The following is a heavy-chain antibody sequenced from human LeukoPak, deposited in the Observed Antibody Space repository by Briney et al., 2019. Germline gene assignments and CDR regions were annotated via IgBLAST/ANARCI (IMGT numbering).Heavy chain of an antibody. Sequence: GGSLRLSCAASGFTFNIYSMHWVRQAPGKGLEGVSYIDSTSSTVYYADSVKDRFTLSRDNTKNSLYLQMSSLSDEDTAVYVCARDAYSDHTRHNYFENWGQGTLVTVSS. CDR1: GFTFNIYS. CDR2: IDSTSSTV. V-gene: IGHV3-48*02. J-gene: IGHJ4*02. D-gene: IGHD4-17*01. CDR3: ARDAYSDHTRHNYFEN.